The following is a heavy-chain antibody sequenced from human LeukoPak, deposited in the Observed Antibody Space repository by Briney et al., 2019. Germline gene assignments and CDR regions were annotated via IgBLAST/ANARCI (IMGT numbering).Heavy chain of an antibody. V-gene: IGHV4-59*08. Sequence: SETLSLTCTVSGGSISSYYWSWIRQPPGKGLEWIGYIYYSGSTNYNPSLKSRVTISVDTSKNQFSLKLSSVTAADTAVYYCARHSDYDSSGYPYYFDYWGQGTLVTVSS. CDR2: IYYSGST. D-gene: IGHD3-22*01. CDR1: GGSISSYY. CDR3: ARHSDYDSSGYPYYFDY. J-gene: IGHJ4*02.